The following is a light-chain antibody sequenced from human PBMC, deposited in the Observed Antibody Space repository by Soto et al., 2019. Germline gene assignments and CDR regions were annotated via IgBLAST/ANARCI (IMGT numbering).Light chain of an antibody. Sequence: DIQLTQSPSSLSASVGDTVTITCRASQTVSRYLNWYQQKSGTAPKLLIYKASSLESGVPSRFSGSASGTDFTLTISSLQLDDFATYYCQQSYNTPLTFGQGTKVDIK. CDR3: QQSYNTPLT. J-gene: IGKJ1*01. CDR2: KAS. CDR1: QTVSRY. V-gene: IGKV1-39*01.